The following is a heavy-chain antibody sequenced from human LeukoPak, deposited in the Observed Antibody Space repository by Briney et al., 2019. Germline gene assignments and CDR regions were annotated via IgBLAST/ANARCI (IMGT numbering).Heavy chain of an antibody. J-gene: IGHJ4*02. CDR2: IYYSGST. CDR3: ARVTVGASWFDY. CDR1: GGSVSSGSYY. D-gene: IGHD1-26*01. V-gene: IGHV4-61*01. Sequence: SETLSLTCTVSGGSVSSGSYYWSWIRQPPGKGLEWIGYIYYSGSTNYNPSLKSRVTISVDTSKNQFSLKLSSATAADTAVYYCARVTVGASWFDYWGQGTLVTVSS.